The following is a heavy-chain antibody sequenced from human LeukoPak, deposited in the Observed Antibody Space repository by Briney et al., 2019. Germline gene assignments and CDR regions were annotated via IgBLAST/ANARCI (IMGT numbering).Heavy chain of an antibody. CDR2: MNPNRGNT. Sequence: GASVKVSCKASGYTFTSYDINWVRQATGQGLEWMGWMNPNRGNTGYAQEFQGRVTMTRNTSISTAYMELSSLRSEDTAVYYCAKIAAQNLYYYYYMDVWGKGTTVTVSS. D-gene: IGHD6-6*01. V-gene: IGHV1-8*01. CDR3: AKIAAQNLYYYYYMDV. CDR1: GYTFTSYD. J-gene: IGHJ6*03.